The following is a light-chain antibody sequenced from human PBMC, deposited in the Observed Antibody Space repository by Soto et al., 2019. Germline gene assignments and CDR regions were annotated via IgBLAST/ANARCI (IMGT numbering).Light chain of an antibody. J-gene: IGKJ1*01. CDR3: QQYGASRWT. CDR2: GAS. V-gene: IGKV3-20*01. Sequence: EIVLTQSPGTLSLSPXERASLSCRASQSVASAYLAWYQHKPGQAPRLLIFGASSRATGIPDRFSGSGSGTDFTLTISRLEPEDYAVYYCQQYGASRWTFGQGTKVEAK. CDR1: QSVASAY.